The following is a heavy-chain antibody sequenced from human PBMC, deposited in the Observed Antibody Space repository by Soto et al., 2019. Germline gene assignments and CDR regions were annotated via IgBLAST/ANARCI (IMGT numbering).Heavy chain of an antibody. D-gene: IGHD6-19*01. J-gene: IGHJ4*02. CDR1: GFTFSSSW. CDR3: ARGPSGWFGYDY. CDR2: INSGATTT. Sequence: EVQLVESGGGLVQPGGSLRLSCAASGFTFSSSWMHWVRQGPGKGLVWVSRINSGATTTNYADSVKGRFTISRDNAKNTLYLQMDSLTAEYTAVYYCARGPSGWFGYDYWGQGTLVTVSS. V-gene: IGHV3-74*01.